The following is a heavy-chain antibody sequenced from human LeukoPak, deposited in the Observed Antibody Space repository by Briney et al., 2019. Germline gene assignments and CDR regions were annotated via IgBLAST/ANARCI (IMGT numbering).Heavy chain of an antibody. CDR2: IAYT. V-gene: IGHV5-10-1*01. CDR3: VRHAMGGDTAMVG. J-gene: IGHJ4*02. CDR1: GYSFTNYW. D-gene: IGHD5-18*01. Sequence: PGESLRISCKGSGYSFTNYWISWVRQMPGKGLEWMGTIAYTNYSPSFQGHVTISADKSISTAYLQWSSLKASDTAMYYRVRHAMGGDTAMVGWGQGTLVTVSS.